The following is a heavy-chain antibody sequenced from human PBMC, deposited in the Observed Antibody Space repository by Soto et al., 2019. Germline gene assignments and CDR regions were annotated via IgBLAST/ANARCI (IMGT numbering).Heavy chain of an antibody. D-gene: IGHD6-19*01. V-gene: IGHV1-18*01. CDR3: ARESSSGSDAFDI. CDR2: ISAYNGNT. Sequence: GASVKVSCKASGYTFTSYGISWVRQAPGQGLEWMGWISAYNGNTNYAQKLQGRVTMTEDTSTDTAYMELSSLRSEDTAVYYCARESSSGSDAFDIWGQGTMVTVSS. CDR1: GYTFTSYG. J-gene: IGHJ3*02.